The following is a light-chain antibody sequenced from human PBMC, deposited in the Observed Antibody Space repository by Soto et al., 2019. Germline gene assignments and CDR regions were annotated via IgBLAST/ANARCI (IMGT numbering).Light chain of an antibody. CDR3: AAWDDSLSGYV. J-gene: IGLJ1*01. CDR1: SSDVGGYTY. CDR2: DVT. Sequence: QSVLTQPASVSGSPGQSITISCTGTSSDVGGYTYVSWYQQHPGKAPKLMIYDVTDRPSGVSNRFSGSKSGNTASLTISGLRSEDEADYYCAAWDDSLSGYVFGTGTKVTVL. V-gene: IGLV2-14*01.